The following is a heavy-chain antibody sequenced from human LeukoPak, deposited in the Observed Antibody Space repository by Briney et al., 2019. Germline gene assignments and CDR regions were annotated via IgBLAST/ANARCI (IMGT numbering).Heavy chain of an antibody. Sequence: GGSLRLSCAASRFSFSTYAMSWVRQAPGKGLEWVSTTSGSGASTFYTDSVKGRFTISRDNSKNILYLEMNSLRAEDTAVYYCAKDMITFGGVIAKSAFDIWGQGTLVTVSS. CDR1: RFSFSTYA. D-gene: IGHD3-16*02. J-gene: IGHJ3*02. CDR2: TSGSGAST. CDR3: AKDMITFGGVIAKSAFDI. V-gene: IGHV3-23*01.